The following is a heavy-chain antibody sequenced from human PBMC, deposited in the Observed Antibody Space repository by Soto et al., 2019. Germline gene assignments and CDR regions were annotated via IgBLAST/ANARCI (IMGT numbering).Heavy chain of an antibody. CDR3: ARDILTGRMGMDV. CDR2: MYYSGST. J-gene: IGHJ6*02. V-gene: IGHV4-59*01. Sequence: PSETLSLTCIVSGGSISNYNGSWIRQSPGKGLELIGYMYYSGSTNQNPFLKSRVTISLDTSKKQFSLKLSSVTAADTAVYYCARDILTGRMGMDVWGQGTTVTVS. D-gene: IGHD3-9*01. CDR1: GGSISNYN.